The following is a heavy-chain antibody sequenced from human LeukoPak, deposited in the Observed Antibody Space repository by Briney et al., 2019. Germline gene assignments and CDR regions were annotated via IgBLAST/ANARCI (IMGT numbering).Heavy chain of an antibody. J-gene: IGHJ4*02. CDR1: GGTFNINA. CDR2: IVPIDGAP. D-gene: IGHD6-6*01. Sequence: SVEVSCKASGGTFNINAISWIRQAPGQGLEWIGGIVPIDGAPHYAQNFQGRVTITTDESTNTVYMEMTGLTYQDTAMFYCARGSEQLHNWGQGTLVTVSS. CDR3: ARGSEQLHN. V-gene: IGHV1-69*05.